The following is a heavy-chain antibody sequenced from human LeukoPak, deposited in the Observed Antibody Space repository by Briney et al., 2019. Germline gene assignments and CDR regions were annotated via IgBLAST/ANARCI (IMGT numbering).Heavy chain of an antibody. CDR2: ISYDGSNI. CDR3: AELGITMIGGV. J-gene: IGHJ6*04. CDR1: GFTFSSYG. Sequence: GGSLRLSCAASGFTFSSYGMHWVRQAPGKGLEWVAVISYDGSNIYYADSVKGRFTISRDNAKNSLYLQMNRLRAEDTAVYYCAELGITMIGGVWGKGTTVTISS. V-gene: IGHV3-30*18. D-gene: IGHD3-10*02.